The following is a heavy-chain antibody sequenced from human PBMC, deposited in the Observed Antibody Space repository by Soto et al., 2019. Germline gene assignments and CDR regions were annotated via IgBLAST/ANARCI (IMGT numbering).Heavy chain of an antibody. V-gene: IGHV1-2*02. Sequence: QVQLVQSGAEVKKPGASVKVSCKASGYTFTGYHMHWVRQAPGQGLEWMGWIHPNSAGTNSAQKCQGRVTITRDTSISTAYMELSRLRSDDTAVYYCARILSEEVGALHYWGQGTLVTVSS. CDR1: GYTFTGYH. D-gene: IGHD1-26*01. CDR2: IHPNSAGT. CDR3: ARILSEEVGALHY. J-gene: IGHJ4*02.